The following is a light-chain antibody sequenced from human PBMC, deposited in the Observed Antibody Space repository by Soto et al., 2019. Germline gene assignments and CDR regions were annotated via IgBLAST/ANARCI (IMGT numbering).Light chain of an antibody. J-gene: IGKJ3*01. CDR1: QGISSW. Sequence: DIQMTQSPSSVSASVGARVTITCRASQGISSWLAWYQQKPGKAPKLLIYAASSLRSGVPSRCSGSRSGTDFTLTIGGLQTDDFATYYWQQANSFPFTFGPGTKVVIK. V-gene: IGKV1-12*01. CDR3: QQANSFPFT. CDR2: AAS.